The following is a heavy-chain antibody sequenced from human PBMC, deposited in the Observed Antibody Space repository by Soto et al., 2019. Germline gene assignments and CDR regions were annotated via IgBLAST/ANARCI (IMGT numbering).Heavy chain of an antibody. CDR3: ARVGAGNSFDY. Sequence: GGSLRLSCAASGFTVSSNYMSWVRQAPGKGLEWVSVIYSGGSTYCADSVKGRFTISRDNSKNTLYLQMNSLRAEDTAVYYRARVGAGNSFDYWGQGTLVTVSS. J-gene: IGHJ4*02. D-gene: IGHD6-19*01. CDR2: IYSGGST. V-gene: IGHV3-53*01. CDR1: GFTVSSNY.